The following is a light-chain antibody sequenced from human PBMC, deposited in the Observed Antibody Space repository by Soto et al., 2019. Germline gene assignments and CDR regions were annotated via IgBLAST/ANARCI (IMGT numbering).Light chain of an antibody. CDR1: QSVGTF. Sequence: EIVLTQSPATLSLSPGERATLSCRASQSVGTFFAWYQPKPGQAPRLLIYDASNRATGIPARFSGSGSGTDFTLTISSLEPEDFAVYYCQQCYNWPQWTFGQGTKVDIK. CDR3: QQCYNWPQWT. CDR2: DAS. V-gene: IGKV3-11*01. J-gene: IGKJ1*01.